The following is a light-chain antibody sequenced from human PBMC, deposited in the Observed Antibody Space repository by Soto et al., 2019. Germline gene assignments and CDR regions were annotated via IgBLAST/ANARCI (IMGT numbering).Light chain of an antibody. CDR3: AAWDDSLSVV. CDR2: RNN. V-gene: IGLV1-47*01. Sequence: QSLLTQPPSASGTPGQRVTISCSGSSSNIGSNYVYWYQQLPGTAPKLLIYRNNQRPSGVPDRFSGSKSGTSASLAISGLRSEDEADYYCAAWDDSLSVVFGTGTKLTVL. CDR1: SSNIGSNY. J-gene: IGLJ1*01.